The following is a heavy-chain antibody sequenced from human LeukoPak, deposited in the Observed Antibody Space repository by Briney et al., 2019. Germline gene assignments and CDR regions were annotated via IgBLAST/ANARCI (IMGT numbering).Heavy chain of an antibody. D-gene: IGHD6-6*01. CDR1: GFTFSNYA. CDR2: ISTSGSGGAT. J-gene: IGHJ4*02. Sequence: PGGSLRLSCVASGFTFSNYAMSWVRQAPGKGLEWVSIISTSGSGGATYYADSVKGRFTISRDSPKNTLYLQMNSIRAEDTAVYYCARAPGSLVSVAARPYYFDFWGQGTLVTVSS. V-gene: IGHV3-23*01. CDR3: ARAPGSLVSVAARPYYFDF.